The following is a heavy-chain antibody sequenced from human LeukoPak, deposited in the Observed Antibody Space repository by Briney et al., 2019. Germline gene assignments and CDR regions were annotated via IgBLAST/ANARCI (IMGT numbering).Heavy chain of an antibody. CDR3: AKVVMYYYDSSGSTDAFDI. CDR1: GFSVSSNY. J-gene: IGHJ3*02. CDR2: IYSGGST. V-gene: IGHV3-53*01. Sequence: PGGSLRLSCAASGFSVSSNYMSWVRQAPGKGLEWVSVIYSGGSTYYADSVRGRFTISRDNSKNTLYLQMKSLRAEDTAVYYCAKVVMYYYDSSGSTDAFDIWGQGTMVTVSS. D-gene: IGHD3-22*01.